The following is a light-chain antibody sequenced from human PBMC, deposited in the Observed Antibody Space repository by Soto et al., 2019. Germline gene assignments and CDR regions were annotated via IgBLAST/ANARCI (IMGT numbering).Light chain of an antibody. CDR3: QHYNSYSEA. J-gene: IGKJ1*01. CDR1: QSISSW. CDR2: KAS. Sequence: DIQMTQTPSILSASLGYRVTITCRASQSISSWLAWYQQKPGKAPKLLIYKASTLKSGVPSRFSGSGSGTEFTLTISSLQPDDFATYYCQHYNSYSEAFGQGTKVDIK. V-gene: IGKV1-5*03.